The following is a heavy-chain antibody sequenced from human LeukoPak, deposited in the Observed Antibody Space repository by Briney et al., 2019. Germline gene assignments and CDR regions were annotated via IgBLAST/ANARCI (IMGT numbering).Heavy chain of an antibody. CDR1: GDSISSSTSH. Sequence: VKPSETLSLTCTVSGDSISSSTSHWGWIRQPPGKGLEWIGTISYSESTYYNPSLKGRVTISVDTSNNQFSLKLTSVTAADTAVYFCARVVSFSTATRVRVELFQHWGQGTLVTVSS. CDR3: ARVVSFSTATRVRVELFQH. V-gene: IGHV4-39*01. D-gene: IGHD3-10*01. J-gene: IGHJ1*01. CDR2: ISYSEST.